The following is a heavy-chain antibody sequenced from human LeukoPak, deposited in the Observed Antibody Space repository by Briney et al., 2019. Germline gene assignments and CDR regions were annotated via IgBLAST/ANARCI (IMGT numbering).Heavy chain of an antibody. CDR1: GGSMKRVTDY. V-gene: IGHV4-39*01. J-gene: IGHJ4*01. Sequence: PSETLSLTCTISGGSMKRVTDYWVWVRQSPGKRLEWIGSIYFSGSTHYNPSLKSRLDMSVDTPKNQFSLRLYSVTAEDTAIYFCARNSSGDCGGANCFPGGWLATWGHGMLVTVSS. D-gene: IGHD4/OR15-4a*01. CDR2: IYFSGST. CDR3: ARNSSGDCGGANCFPGGWLAT.